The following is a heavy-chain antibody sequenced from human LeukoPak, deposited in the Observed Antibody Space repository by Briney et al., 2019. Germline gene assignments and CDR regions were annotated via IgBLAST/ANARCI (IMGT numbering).Heavy chain of an antibody. CDR1: GGSISSYY. CDR3: HGRGYSYGDFDY. J-gene: IGHJ4*02. D-gene: IGHD5-18*01. CDR2: IYTSGST. Sequence: SETLSLTCTVSGGSISSYYWSWIRQPAGKGLEWIGRIYTSGSTNYNPSLKSRVTMSVDTSKNQFSLKLSSVTVADTAVYYCHGRGYSYGDFDYWGQGTLVTVSS. V-gene: IGHV4-4*07.